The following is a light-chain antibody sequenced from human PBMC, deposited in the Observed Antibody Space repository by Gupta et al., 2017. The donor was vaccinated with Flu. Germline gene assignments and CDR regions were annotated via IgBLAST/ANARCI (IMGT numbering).Light chain of an antibody. V-gene: IGLV5-45*01. Sequence: QAVLTQPPCRPASPGASPRLTCPSRTGITVGSYSITWYQQKTWSPPQYLLRYTSDAATHQGSGVPSRFSGSKDTSSNAGILVISGLQSEDEADYYGMVWHSSAWVFGGGTKLTVL. CDR1: TGITVGSYS. CDR2: YTSDAAT. CDR3: MVWHSSAWV. J-gene: IGLJ3*02.